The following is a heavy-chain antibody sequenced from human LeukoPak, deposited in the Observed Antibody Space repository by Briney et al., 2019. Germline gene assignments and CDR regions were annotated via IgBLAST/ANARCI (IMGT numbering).Heavy chain of an antibody. CDR1: GFTFSTYW. J-gene: IGHJ3*02. V-gene: IGHV3-74*01. CDR3: ARDISDAFDI. CDR2: LNSDGSST. Sequence: PGGSLRLSCAASGFTFSTYWMHWVRQAPGKGLVWVSCLNSDGSSTSYADSVKGRFAISRDNAKNTLYLQMNSLRAEDTAVYYCARDISDAFDIWGQETMVTVSS. D-gene: IGHD3-9*01.